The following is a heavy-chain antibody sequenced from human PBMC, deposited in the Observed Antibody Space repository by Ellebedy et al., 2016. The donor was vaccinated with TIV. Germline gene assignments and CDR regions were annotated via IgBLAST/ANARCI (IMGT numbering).Heavy chain of an antibody. V-gene: IGHV3-21*01. CDR3: ARDAGYGGAYPS. CDR1: GFTFSSYS. D-gene: IGHD3-16*01. Sequence: GESLKISCAASGFTFSSYSMNWVRQAPGKGLEWVSSISSSSSYIYYADSVKGRFTISRDNAKNSLYLQMNSLRAEDTAVYYCARDAGYGGAYPSWGQGTLVTVSS. CDR2: ISSSSSYI. J-gene: IGHJ4*02.